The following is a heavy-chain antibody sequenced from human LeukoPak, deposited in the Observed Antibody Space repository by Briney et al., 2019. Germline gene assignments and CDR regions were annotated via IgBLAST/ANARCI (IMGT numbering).Heavy chain of an antibody. Sequence: SQTLSLTCTVSGGSVSSASYYWTWIRQPPGKGLEWIGYIYASGNTNYNPSLKSRVTISVDTSKNQFSLKLSSVTAADTAVYYCARDPPVAGTSWGQGTLVTVSS. CDR2: IYASGNT. J-gene: IGHJ4*02. V-gene: IGHV4-61*01. CDR1: GGSVSSASYY. D-gene: IGHD6-19*01. CDR3: ARDPPVAGTS.